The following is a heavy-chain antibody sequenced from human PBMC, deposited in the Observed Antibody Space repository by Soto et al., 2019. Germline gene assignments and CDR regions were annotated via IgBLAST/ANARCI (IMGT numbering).Heavy chain of an antibody. V-gene: IGHV3-23*01. CDR2: VSGSGGSI. CDR3: AKDLAFPAAMVEY. J-gene: IGHJ4*02. D-gene: IGHD2-2*01. Sequence: GGSLRLSCAASGFTFSSYAMSWVRQAPGKGLEWVSTVSGSGGSIYYADPVKGRFTISRDNTKNTLYLQMNSMRAEDTDVYYCAKDLAFPAAMVEYWGQGTLVTVSS. CDR1: GFTFSSYA.